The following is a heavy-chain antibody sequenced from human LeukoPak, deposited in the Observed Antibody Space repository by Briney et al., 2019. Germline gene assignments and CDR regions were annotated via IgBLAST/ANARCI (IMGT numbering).Heavy chain of an antibody. CDR3: AKGRGYNYGYIFGYFDY. Sequence: PGGSLRLSCAASGFTLSSYWMNWARQAPGKGLEWVANIKQDGSEKYFVDSVKGRFTISRDNAKKSLYLQMNSLRAEDTALYYCAKGRGYNYGYIFGYFDYWGQGTLVTVSS. CDR1: GFTLSSYW. D-gene: IGHD5-18*01. V-gene: IGHV3-7*03. CDR2: IKQDGSEK. J-gene: IGHJ4*02.